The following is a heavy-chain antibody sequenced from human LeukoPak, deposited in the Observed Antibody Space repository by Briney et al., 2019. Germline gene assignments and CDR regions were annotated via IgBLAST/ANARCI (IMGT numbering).Heavy chain of an antibody. CDR3: ARKNYDYVWGSYRYEN. D-gene: IGHD3-16*02. CDR1: GGTFSSYA. Sequence: ASVKVSCKASGGTFSSYAISWVRQAPGQGLEWMGRIIPIFGKANYAQKFQGRVTITTDESTSTAYMELSSLRSEDTAVYYCARKNYDYVWGSYRYENWGQGTLVTVSS. J-gene: IGHJ4*02. V-gene: IGHV1-69*05. CDR2: IIPIFGKA.